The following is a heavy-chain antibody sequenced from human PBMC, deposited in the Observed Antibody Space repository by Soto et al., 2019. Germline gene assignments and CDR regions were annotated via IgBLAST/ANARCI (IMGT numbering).Heavy chain of an antibody. CDR1: GYPFTSYY. Sequence: GASLKVSCKSSGYPFTSYYIHWVRQAPGQGLEWMGIINPSGGSTSYAQKFQGRVTMTRDTSTSTVYMELSSLRSEDTAVYYCAREYTAYYYDSSGPHDAFDIWGQGTMVTVSS. CDR2: INPSGGST. V-gene: IGHV1-46*03. CDR3: AREYTAYYYDSSGPHDAFDI. J-gene: IGHJ3*02. D-gene: IGHD3-22*01.